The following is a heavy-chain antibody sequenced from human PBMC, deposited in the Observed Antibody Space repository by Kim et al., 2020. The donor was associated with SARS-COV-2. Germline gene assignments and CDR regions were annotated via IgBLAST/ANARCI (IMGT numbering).Heavy chain of an antibody. CDR3: ARGMFRNGFDV. Sequence: GGSLRLSCAAAGCTFSNYGIKWVLNGRGRLRSRSMGSSSVCSITHYAEYVKGRFTLSRDNAENTLFLQMNSLRAEDTAVYYCARGMFRNGFDVWGHETTVTVS. D-gene: IGHD3-10*02. CDR1: GCTFSNYG. CDR2: SSSVCSIT. V-gene: IGHV3-74*01. J-gene: IGHJ6*02.